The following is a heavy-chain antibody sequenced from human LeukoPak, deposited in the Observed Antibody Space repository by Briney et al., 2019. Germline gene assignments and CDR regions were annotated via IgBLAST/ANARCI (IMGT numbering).Heavy chain of an antibody. Sequence: PSETLSLTCTVSGGSISNYYWSWIRQPPGKGLEWIGYISYSGSRSYNPSLTSRVTISADTSKNQFSLRLSSVTAADTAVYYCARGATRFYYWGQGSLVTGPS. V-gene: IGHV4-59*01. CDR2: ISYSGSR. CDR1: GGSISNYY. CDR3: ARGATRFYY. J-gene: IGHJ4*02.